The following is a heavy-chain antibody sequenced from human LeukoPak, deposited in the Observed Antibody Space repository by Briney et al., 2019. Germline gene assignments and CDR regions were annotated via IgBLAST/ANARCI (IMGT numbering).Heavy chain of an antibody. CDR1: GGSITIDC. J-gene: IGHJ6*02. D-gene: IGHD6-25*01. CDR3: ARSASGSSYGMDI. V-gene: IGHV4-59*01. Sequence: SETLSLTCTVSGGSITIDCFNWIRQPPGKGLEWVGYIYKGGSPDYNLSLKSRVTISVDTSKNQLSLKLSSVTAADTAVYYCARSASGSSYGMDIWGQGTTVTVSS. CDR2: IYKGGSP.